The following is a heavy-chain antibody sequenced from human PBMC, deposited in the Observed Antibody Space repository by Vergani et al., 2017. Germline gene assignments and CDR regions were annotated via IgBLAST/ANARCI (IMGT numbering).Heavy chain of an antibody. V-gene: IGHV3-23*01. J-gene: IGHJ6*02. CDR1: GFTFSSYA. D-gene: IGHD6-13*01. CDR3: AKARQPSSSWFGLDYYYYGMDV. Sequence: EVQLLESGGSLKQPGGSVRLSCAASGFTFSSYAMSWVRQAPGKGLEWVSAISGSGGSTYYADSVKGRFTISRDNSKNTLYLQMNSLRAEDTAVYYCAKARQPSSSWFGLDYYYYGMDVWGQGTTVTVSS. CDR2: ISGSGGST.